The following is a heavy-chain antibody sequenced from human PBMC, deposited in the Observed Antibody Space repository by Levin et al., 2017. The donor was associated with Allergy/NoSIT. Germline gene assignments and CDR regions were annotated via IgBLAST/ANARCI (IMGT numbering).Heavy chain of an antibody. CDR1: AFTFSDYS. CDR2: ISASSGTI. V-gene: IGHV3-48*01. D-gene: IGHD2-2*02. J-gene: IGHJ6*02. CDR3: ARDNTHFYGMDV. Sequence: SGGSLRLSCAASAFTFSDYSMNWVRQAPGKGLEWVSFISASSGTIFYSDSVKGRFTISRDHAQNTVYLQMNSLRAEDTALYYCARDNTHFYGMDVWGQGTTVTVSS.